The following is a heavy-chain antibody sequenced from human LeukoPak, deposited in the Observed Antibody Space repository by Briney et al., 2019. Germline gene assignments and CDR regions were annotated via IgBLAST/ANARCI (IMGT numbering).Heavy chain of an antibody. V-gene: IGHV4-31*03. CDR1: GGSISSGGYY. CDR3: SIAAAGTWDGFDH. Sequence: SETLSLTCTVSGGSISSGGYYWSWIRQHPGKGLEWIGYIYYSGSTYYNPSLKSRVTISVDTSKNQFSLKLSSVTAADTAVYYCSIAAAGTWDGFDHWGQGTLVTVSS. CDR2: IYYSGST. J-gene: IGHJ4*02. D-gene: IGHD6-13*01.